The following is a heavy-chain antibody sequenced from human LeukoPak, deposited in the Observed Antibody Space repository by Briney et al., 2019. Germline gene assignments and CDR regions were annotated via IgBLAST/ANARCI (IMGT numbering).Heavy chain of an antibody. D-gene: IGHD6-6*01. J-gene: IGHJ4*02. Sequence: SETLSLTCTVSGGSISSSGYYWGWIRQPPGKGLQWIGNIYYTGSTYYNPSLKSRVTISLDTSKNQFSLKLNSVTAADTAVYYCARRREGSSSIDYWGQGTLVTVSS. CDR3: ARRREGSSSIDY. V-gene: IGHV4-39*01. CDR2: IYYTGST. CDR1: GGSISSSGYY.